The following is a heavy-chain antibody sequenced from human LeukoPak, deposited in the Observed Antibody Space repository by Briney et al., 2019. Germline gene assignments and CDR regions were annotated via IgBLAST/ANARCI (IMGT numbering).Heavy chain of an antibody. D-gene: IGHD2-15*01. CDR1: GGSISSGDYY. CDR3: ARGFCSGGSCYSLHYYYGMDV. Sequence: SQTLSLTCTVSGGSISSGDYYWSWIRQPPGKGLEWIGNSYYSGSTYYNPSLKSRVTITVDTSKNQFSLKLSSVTAADTAVYYCARGFCSGGSCYSLHYYYGMDVWGKGTTVTVSS. J-gene: IGHJ6*04. CDR2: SYYSGST. V-gene: IGHV4-30-4*01.